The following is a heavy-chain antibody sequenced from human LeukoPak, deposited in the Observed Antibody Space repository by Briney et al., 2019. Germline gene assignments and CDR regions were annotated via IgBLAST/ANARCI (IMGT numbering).Heavy chain of an antibody. D-gene: IGHD6-13*01. CDR2: MNPNSGNT. Sequence: GASVKVSCKASGYTFTSYDINWVRQATGQGLEWMGWMNPNSGNTGYAQKFQGRVTMTRNTSISTAYMELSSLRSEGTAVYYCARESSSWYWYYYYGMDVWGQGTTVTVSS. CDR3: ARESSSWYWYYYYGMDV. J-gene: IGHJ6*02. CDR1: GYTFTSYD. V-gene: IGHV1-8*01.